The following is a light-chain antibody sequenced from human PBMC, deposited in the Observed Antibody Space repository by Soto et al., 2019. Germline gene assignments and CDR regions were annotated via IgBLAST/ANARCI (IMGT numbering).Light chain of an antibody. V-gene: IGKV2-24*01. CDR2: KSS. CDR3: MQATQFPWT. CDR1: QSIVDSEGNTY. J-gene: IGKJ1*01. Sequence: EMVMTQTPLSSPVTLGQPASIACRSSQSIVDSEGNTYLNWLQQRPGQPPRLLIYKSSNRFSGVPDRFSGSGAGTDFTLRISRVEAADVGVYYCMQATQFPWTFGQGPRVEI.